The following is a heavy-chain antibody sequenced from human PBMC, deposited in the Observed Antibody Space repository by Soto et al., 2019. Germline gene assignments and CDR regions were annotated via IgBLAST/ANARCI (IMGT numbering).Heavy chain of an antibody. Sequence: QVQLVQSGAEVKKPGASVKVSCKASGYTFTGYYMHWVRQAPGRGLEWLGWLNPNSGGTNYAQKFQGWVTMTRDTSISTAYMELSRLRSDDTAVYYCARVRLTVPYGMDVWGQGTTVTVSS. CDR3: ARVRLTVPYGMDV. V-gene: IGHV1-2*04. CDR1: GYTFTGYY. CDR2: LNPNSGGT. D-gene: IGHD4-4*01. J-gene: IGHJ6*02.